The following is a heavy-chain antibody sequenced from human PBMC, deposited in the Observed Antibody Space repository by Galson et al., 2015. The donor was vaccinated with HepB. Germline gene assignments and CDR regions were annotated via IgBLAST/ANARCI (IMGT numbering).Heavy chain of an antibody. Sequence: SLRLSCAASGFTFSSYGMHWVRQAPGKGLEWVAVIWYDGSNKYYADSVKGRFTISRDNSKNTLYLQMNSLRAEDTAVYYCARAYYYGSGSYYRKLENDYWGQGTLVTVSS. CDR3: ARAYYYGSGSYYRKLENDY. CDR1: GFTFSSYG. D-gene: IGHD3-10*01. V-gene: IGHV3-33*01. CDR2: IWYDGSNK. J-gene: IGHJ4*02.